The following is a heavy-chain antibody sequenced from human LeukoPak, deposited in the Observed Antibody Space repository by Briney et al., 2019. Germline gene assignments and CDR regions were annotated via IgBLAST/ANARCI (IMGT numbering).Heavy chain of an antibody. CDR1: GGSISNYY. CDR2: IYYSGST. D-gene: IGHD4-11*01. CDR3: ARLSTVTTSFDY. Sequence: SETLSLTCTVSGGSISNYYWGWICQPPGKGLEWIGSIYYSGSTYYNPSLKSRVTISVDTSKNQFSLKLSSVTAADTAVYYCARLSTVTTSFDYWGQGTLVTVSS. J-gene: IGHJ4*02. V-gene: IGHV4-39*07.